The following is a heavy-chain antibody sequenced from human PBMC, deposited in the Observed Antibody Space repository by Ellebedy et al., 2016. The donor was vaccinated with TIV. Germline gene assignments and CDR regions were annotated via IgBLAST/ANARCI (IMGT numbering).Heavy chain of an antibody. CDR1: GGSISTSSYY. CDR2: IYYSGTT. D-gene: IGHD3-3*01. CDR3: ARARFTRWFDP. J-gene: IGHJ5*02. V-gene: IGHV4-39*01. Sequence: SETLSFTCTVSGGSISTSSYYWVWIRQPPGKGLEWIGSIYYSGTTYYNPSLKSRVTISVDTSKNQFSLKLSSVTAADTAVYSCARARFTRWFDPWGQGTLVTVSS.